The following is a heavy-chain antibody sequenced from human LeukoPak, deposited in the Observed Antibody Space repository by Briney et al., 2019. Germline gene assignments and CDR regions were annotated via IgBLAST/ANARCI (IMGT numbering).Heavy chain of an antibody. D-gene: IGHD2/OR15-2a*01. Sequence: GGSLRLSCAASGFTFSDYYMSWIRQAPGKGLEWVSGISGSGSSTNYADSVKGRFTISRDNSKNTLYLQMNSLRAEDTAVYYCAKDSAKKYDDYWGQGTLVTVSS. J-gene: IGHJ4*02. CDR3: AKDSAKKYDDY. V-gene: IGHV3-23*01. CDR2: ISGSGSST. CDR1: GFTFSDYY.